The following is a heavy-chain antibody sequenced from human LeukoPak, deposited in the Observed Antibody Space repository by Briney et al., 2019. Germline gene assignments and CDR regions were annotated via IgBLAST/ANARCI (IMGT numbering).Heavy chain of an antibody. Sequence: PGGSLRLSCAASGFTFNNYYMSWVRQAPGKGLEWVANIKQDGSDKYYVDSVKGRFTISRDNAKNSLYLEMNSLRAEDTAVYYCAREALVAAVDDAFDIWGQGTMVTDSS. V-gene: IGHV3-7*01. CDR1: GFTFNNYY. CDR3: AREALVAAVDDAFDI. J-gene: IGHJ3*02. D-gene: IGHD6-13*01. CDR2: IKQDGSDK.